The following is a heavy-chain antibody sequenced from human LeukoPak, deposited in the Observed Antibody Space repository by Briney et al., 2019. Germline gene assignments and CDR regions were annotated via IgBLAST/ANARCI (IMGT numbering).Heavy chain of an antibody. V-gene: IGHV1-69*06. CDR2: IIPIFGTA. D-gene: IGHD6-6*01. J-gene: IGHJ5*02. CDR1: GGTFSSYA. Sequence: ASVKVSCKASGGTFSSYAISWVRQAPGQGLEWMGGIIPIFGTANYAQKFQGRVTITADKSTSTAYMELSSLRSEDTAVYYCVRLRSSIAARLGWFDPWGQGTLVTVSS. CDR3: VRLRSSIAARLGWFDP.